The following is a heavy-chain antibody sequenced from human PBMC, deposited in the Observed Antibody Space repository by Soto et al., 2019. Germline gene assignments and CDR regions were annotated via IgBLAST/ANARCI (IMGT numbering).Heavy chain of an antibody. CDR1: GGSISSGDYY. CDR2: IYYSGST. J-gene: IGHJ4*02. Sequence: SETLSLTCTVSGGSISSGDYYWSWVRQPPGKGLEWIGYIYYSGSTYYNPSLKSRVTISVDTSKNQFSLKLSSVTAADTAVYYCARDGDYYDSSGYYWRYFDYWGQGTLVTVSS. V-gene: IGHV4-30-4*01. CDR3: ARDGDYYDSSGYYWRYFDY. D-gene: IGHD3-22*01.